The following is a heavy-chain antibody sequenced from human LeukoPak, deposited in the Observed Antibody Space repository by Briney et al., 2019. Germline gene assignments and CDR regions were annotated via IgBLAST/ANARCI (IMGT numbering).Heavy chain of an antibody. CDR2: IYYSGST. CDR3: ARHGDVAVATITAFFDY. J-gene: IGHJ4*02. Sequence: PSETLSLTCTVSGGSISSSSYYWGWIRQPPGKGLEWIGSIYYSGSTYYSPSLKSRVTISVDTSKNQFSLKLSSVTAADTAVYYCARHGDVAVATITAFFDYWGQGTLVTVSS. D-gene: IGHD5-24*01. CDR1: GGSISSSSYY. V-gene: IGHV4-39*01.